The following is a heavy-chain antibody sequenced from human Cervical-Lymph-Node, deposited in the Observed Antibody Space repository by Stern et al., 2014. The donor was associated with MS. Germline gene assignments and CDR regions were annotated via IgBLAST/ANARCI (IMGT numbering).Heavy chain of an antibody. V-gene: IGHV5-10-1*03. Sequence: VQLVQSGAEVKKPGESLTLSCKASGYSFTSYWISWVRQMPGKGLEWVGRIDPSDSYTNDNPSVQGHVTISADKSIGTAYLQWSSLKASDTAMYYCARMFFYDSSGYYYFQHWGQGTLVTVSS. J-gene: IGHJ1*01. CDR3: ARMFFYDSSGYYYFQH. CDR2: IDPSDSYT. D-gene: IGHD3-22*01. CDR1: GYSFTSYW.